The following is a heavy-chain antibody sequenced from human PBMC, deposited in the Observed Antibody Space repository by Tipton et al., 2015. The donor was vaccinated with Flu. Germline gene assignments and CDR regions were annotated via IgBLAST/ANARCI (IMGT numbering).Heavy chain of an antibody. J-gene: IGHJ6*02. CDR1: GGSISSSAYY. CDR2: IYYSGST. V-gene: IGHV4-61*05. D-gene: IGHD6-13*01. Sequence: TLSLTCTVSGGSISSSAYYWGWTRQTPGKGLEWIGYIYYSGSTNYNPSLKSRVTISVGTSKNQFSLKLSSVTAADTAVYYCARDSAAHYGMDVWGQGTTVTVSS. CDR3: ARDSAAHYGMDV.